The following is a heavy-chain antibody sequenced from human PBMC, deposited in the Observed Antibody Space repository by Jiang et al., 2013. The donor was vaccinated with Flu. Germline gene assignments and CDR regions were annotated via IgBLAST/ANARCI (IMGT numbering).Heavy chain of an antibody. V-gene: IGHV3-48*03. CDR1: GFSFSSYE. Sequence: SGGGLEQPGGSLRLSCAASGFSFSSYEMNWVRQAPGKGLEWVSYIGSSGSTFYYADSVKGRFTVSRDNAKNSLYLQMNSLRAEDTAVYYCARARYSSPYYFDYWGQGTLVTVSS. CDR2: IGSSGSTF. CDR3: ARARYSSPYYFDY. D-gene: IGHD6-13*01. J-gene: IGHJ4*02.